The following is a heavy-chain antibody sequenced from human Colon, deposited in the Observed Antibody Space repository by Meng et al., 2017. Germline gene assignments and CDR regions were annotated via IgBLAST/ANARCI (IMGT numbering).Heavy chain of an antibody. Sequence: QESGPGLVKLSETRSLPCTVSGDSIGSGDSYWAWIRQPPGKGLEWIGSMHFSGTTYHNPSLKSRVTISIDTSKNQFSLKLSSVTAADTAVYYCAKSNALTGMSWGQGTLVTVSS. CDR1: GDSIGSGDSY. CDR2: MHFSGTT. J-gene: IGHJ5*02. V-gene: IGHV4-39*07. D-gene: IGHD3-9*01. CDR3: AKSNALTGMS.